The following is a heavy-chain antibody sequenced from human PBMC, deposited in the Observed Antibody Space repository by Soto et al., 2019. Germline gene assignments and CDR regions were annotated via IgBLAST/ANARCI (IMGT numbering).Heavy chain of an antibody. CDR2: ISGSGGST. Sequence: GGSLRLSCAASGFTFSSYAMSWVRQAPGKGLEWVSAISGSGGSTYYADSVKGRLTISRDNSKNTLYLQMNSLRAEDTAVYYCAKALTYYDFWSGFLDYWGQGTLVTVSS. D-gene: IGHD3-3*01. J-gene: IGHJ4*02. CDR1: GFTFSSYA. V-gene: IGHV3-23*01. CDR3: AKALTYYDFWSGFLDY.